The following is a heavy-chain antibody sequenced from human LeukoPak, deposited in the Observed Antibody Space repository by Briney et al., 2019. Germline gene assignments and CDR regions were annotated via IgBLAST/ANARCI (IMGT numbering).Heavy chain of an antibody. Sequence: PGGSLRLSCAASGFTFSSYAMHWVRQAPGKGLEYVSAISSNGGSTSYANSVKGRFTISRGNSKNTLYLQMGSLRAEDMAVYYCARDGASTGRNVDYWGQGTLVTVSS. D-gene: IGHD1-1*01. CDR3: ARDGASTGRNVDY. CDR1: GFTFSSYA. V-gene: IGHV3-64*01. CDR2: ISSNGGST. J-gene: IGHJ4*02.